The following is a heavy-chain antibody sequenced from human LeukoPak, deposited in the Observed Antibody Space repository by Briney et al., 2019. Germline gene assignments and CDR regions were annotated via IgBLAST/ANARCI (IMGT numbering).Heavy chain of an antibody. CDR1: GGSISSCY. V-gene: IGHV4-59*12. CDR3: ARDGDYEGYFDL. CDR2: IYHSGST. Sequence: SETLSLTCTVSGGSISSCYWSWIRQPPGKGLEWIGYIYHSGSTYYNPSLKSRVTISVDRSKNQFSLKLSSVTAADTAVYYCARDGDYEGYFDLWGRGTLVTVSA. J-gene: IGHJ2*01. D-gene: IGHD4-17*01.